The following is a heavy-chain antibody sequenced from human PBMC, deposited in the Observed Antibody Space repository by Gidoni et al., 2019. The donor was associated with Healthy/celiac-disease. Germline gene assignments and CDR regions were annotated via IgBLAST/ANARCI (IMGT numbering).Heavy chain of an antibody. D-gene: IGHD3-10*01. J-gene: IGHJ4*02. V-gene: IGHV1-69*04. CDR2: IIPILGIA. CDR1: GGTFSSYA. Sequence: QVQLVQSGAEVKKPGSSVKVSCKASGGTFSSYAISWVRQAPGQGLGWMGRIIPILGIANYAQKVQGRVTITADKSTSTAYMELSSLRSEDTAVYYCARDGSGSYYNGNYWGQGTLVTVSS. CDR3: ARDGSGSYYNGNY.